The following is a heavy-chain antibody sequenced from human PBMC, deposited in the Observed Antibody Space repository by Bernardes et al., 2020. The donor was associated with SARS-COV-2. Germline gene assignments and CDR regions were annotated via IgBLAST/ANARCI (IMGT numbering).Heavy chain of an antibody. CDR3: AKDVSVAPSHGMDV. Sequence: GGSLRLSCAASGFSCNSYAMTWVRQAPGKGLEWVSGMSGSGGSTYYADSVKGRFTISRDNSKNTLYLQMNSLRAEDTAVYYCAKDVSVAPSHGMDVWGRGTTVTVSS. CDR2: MSGSGGST. V-gene: IGHV3-23*01. J-gene: IGHJ6*02. D-gene: IGHD2-15*01. CDR1: GFSCNSYA.